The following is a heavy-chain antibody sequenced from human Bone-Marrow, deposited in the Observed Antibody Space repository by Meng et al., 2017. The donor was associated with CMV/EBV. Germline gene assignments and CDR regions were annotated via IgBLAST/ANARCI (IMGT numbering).Heavy chain of an antibody. J-gene: IGHJ1*01. D-gene: IGHD3-22*01. CDR2: NYYSGST. CDR1: GGSVSSGSYY. CDR3: ASSLDTDYYDSSGWFVFQH. V-gene: IGHV4-61*01. Sequence: SETLSLTCTVSGGSVSSGSYYWSWIRQPPGKGLEWIGYNYYSGSTNYNPSLKSRVTISVDTSKNQFSLKLSSVTAADTAGYYCASSLDTDYYDSSGWFVFQHWGQGTLVTVSS.